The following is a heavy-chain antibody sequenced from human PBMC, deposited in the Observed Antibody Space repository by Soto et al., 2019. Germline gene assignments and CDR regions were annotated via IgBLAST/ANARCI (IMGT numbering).Heavy chain of an antibody. V-gene: IGHV1-69*01. CDR3: AKEAGDH. D-gene: IGHD3-10*01. CDR2: IIPIFGIK. Sequence: QMQLVLSGAEVKERGSSVKISCKTSGGTFNTYALTWVRQAPGQGLEWIGGIIPIFGIKNVAQRFQGRVTINADESLTTAYMEMTSLRSDDTAVYYCAKEAGDHWGQGTLVTVSS. J-gene: IGHJ4*02. CDR1: GGTFNTYA.